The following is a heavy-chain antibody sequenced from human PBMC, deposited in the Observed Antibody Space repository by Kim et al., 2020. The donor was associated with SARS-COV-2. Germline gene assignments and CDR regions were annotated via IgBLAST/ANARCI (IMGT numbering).Heavy chain of an antibody. Sequence: GGSLRLSCAASGFTFSSYAMSWVRQAPGKGLEWVSAISGSGGSTYYADSVKGRFTISRDNSKNTLYLQMNSLRAEDTAVYYCARASGYYIHYYYGMDVWGQGTTVTVSS. D-gene: IGHD3-3*01. J-gene: IGHJ6*02. CDR3: ARASGYYIHYYYGMDV. CDR1: GFTFSSYA. CDR2: ISGSGGST. V-gene: IGHV3-23*01.